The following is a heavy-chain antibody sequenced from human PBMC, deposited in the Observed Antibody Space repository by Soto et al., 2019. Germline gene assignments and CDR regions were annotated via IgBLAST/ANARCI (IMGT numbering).Heavy chain of an antibody. CDR2: VYYSGST. V-gene: IGHV4-59*02. D-gene: IGHD5-18*01. J-gene: IGHJ4*02. CDR3: ASSPPAMVAPNI. CDR1: GDSVSSYS. Sequence: PSETLSLTCTVSGDSVSSYSWTWVRQPPGKGLEWIGYVYYSGSTHYNPSLKSRVTISLDTSKNQFSLKLTSVTAADTAMYFCASSPPAMVAPNIWGQGTLVTVSS.